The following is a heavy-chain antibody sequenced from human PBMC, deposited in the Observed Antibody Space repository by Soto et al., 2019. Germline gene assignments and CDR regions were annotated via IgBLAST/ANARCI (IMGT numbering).Heavy chain of an antibody. J-gene: IGHJ4*02. Sequence: QVQLVQSGAEVKKPGASVKVSCKASGYTFNFYGITWVRQAPGQGLEWMGWISGFNGNTNYAADLKGIVTMTTDTSTRTAHMERRGMRADDTAVYYWARIGVSSGNEAAEVDSWGQGNGVTVSS. V-gene: IGHV1-18*01. CDR2: ISGFNGNT. D-gene: IGHD3-16*01. CDR3: ARIGVSSGNEAAEVDS. CDR1: GYTFNFYG.